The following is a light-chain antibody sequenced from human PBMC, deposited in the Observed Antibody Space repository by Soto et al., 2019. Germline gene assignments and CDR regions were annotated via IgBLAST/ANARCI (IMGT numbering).Light chain of an antibody. CDR1: QSVSNNY. CDR2: GAS. J-gene: IGKJ5*01. CDR3: QQRSNWPIT. Sequence: EIVLTQSPGTLSLSPGERATLSCRASQSVSNNYLAWYHQKPGRAPRLVISGASSRATGIPDRFSGSGSGTDFTLTISRLEPEDFAVYYCQQRSNWPITFGQGTRLEIK. V-gene: IGKV3D-20*02.